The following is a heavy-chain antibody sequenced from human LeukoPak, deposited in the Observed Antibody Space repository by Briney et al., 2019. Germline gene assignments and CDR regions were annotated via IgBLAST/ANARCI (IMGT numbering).Heavy chain of an antibody. CDR1: GGSISSYY. J-gene: IGHJ4*02. Sequence: SETLSLTCTVSGGSISSYYWSWIRQPPGKGLEWIGYISYSGSTNYNPSLKSRVTISVDTSKNQFSLKLSSVTAADTAVYYCARGCSSGWIDYWGQGTLVTVSS. CDR2: ISYSGST. V-gene: IGHV4-59*01. CDR3: ARGCSSGWIDY. D-gene: IGHD6-19*01.